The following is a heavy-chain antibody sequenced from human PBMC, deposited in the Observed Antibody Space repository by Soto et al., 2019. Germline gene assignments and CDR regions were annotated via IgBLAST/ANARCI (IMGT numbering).Heavy chain of an antibody. J-gene: IGHJ6*02. Sequence: LRLSCVASGFSLSDYAVNWVRQAPGKGMEWVSFISSDSRTIYYADSVEGRFTVSRDNARNSVSLQMDSLRDEDAAVYYCARIKLVEWFFINVDVYDMDVWGQGTPVTVSS. CDR2: ISSDSRTI. CDR1: GFSLSDYA. V-gene: IGHV3-48*02. D-gene: IGHD3-3*01. CDR3: ARIKLVEWFFINVDVYDMDV.